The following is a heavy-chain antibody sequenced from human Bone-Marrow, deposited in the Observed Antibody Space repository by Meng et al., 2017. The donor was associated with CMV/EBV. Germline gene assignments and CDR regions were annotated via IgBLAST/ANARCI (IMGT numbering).Heavy chain of an antibody. CDR1: GFDFNNFD. CDR3: AKDDYDMDV. CDR2: IRYDGSNE. J-gene: IGHJ6*02. Sequence: GESLKISCTASGFDFNNFDMHWVRQAPGKGLEWVTSIRYDGSNEYYVDSVKGRFTISRDNSKNTVYLEMSSLRPDDTSRYYCAKDDYDMDVWGQGTMVTVSS. V-gene: IGHV3-30*02.